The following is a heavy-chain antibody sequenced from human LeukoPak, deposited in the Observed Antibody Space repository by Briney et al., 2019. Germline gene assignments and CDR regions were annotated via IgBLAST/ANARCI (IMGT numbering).Heavy chain of an antibody. CDR2: IIPIFGTA. J-gene: IGHJ5*02. CDR3: ARVGMGIAAAGMGDDWLDP. V-gene: IGHV1-69*13. CDR1: GGTFSSYA. Sequence: SVKVSCKASGGTFSSYAISWVRQAPGQGLEWMGGIIPIFGTANYAQKFQGRVTITADESTSTAYMELSSLRSEDTAVYYCARVGMGIAAAGMGDDWLDPWGQGTLVTVSS. D-gene: IGHD6-13*01.